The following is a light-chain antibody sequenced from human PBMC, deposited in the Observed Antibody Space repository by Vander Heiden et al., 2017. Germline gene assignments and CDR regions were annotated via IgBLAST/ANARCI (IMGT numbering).Light chain of an antibody. J-gene: IGLJ2*01. CDR2: KGS. CDR1: ALPKPY. CDR3: QSADSSGTFQGV. Sequence: SHALPHPLSVPVPPAHTARTQCSGDALPKPYAYWYQHKPGPAPALVIYKGSERPSGIPERFSGSSSGRTVTLTISGGQAEDEADYYCQSADSSGTFQGVFGGGTKLTAL. V-gene: IGLV3-25*03.